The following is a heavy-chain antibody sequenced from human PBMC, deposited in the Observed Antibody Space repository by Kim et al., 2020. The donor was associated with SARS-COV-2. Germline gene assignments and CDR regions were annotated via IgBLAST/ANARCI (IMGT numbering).Heavy chain of an antibody. CDR2: IYYSGST. D-gene: IGHD5-12*01. CDR3: ASPMGYSGYEFDY. CDR1: GGSISSSSYY. Sequence: SETLSLTCTVSGGSISSSSYYWGWIRQPPGKGLEWIGSIYYSGSTYYNPSLKSRVTISVDTSKNQFSLKLSSVTAADTAVYYCASPMGYSGYEFDYWGQGTLVTVSS. J-gene: IGHJ4*02. V-gene: IGHV4-39*01.